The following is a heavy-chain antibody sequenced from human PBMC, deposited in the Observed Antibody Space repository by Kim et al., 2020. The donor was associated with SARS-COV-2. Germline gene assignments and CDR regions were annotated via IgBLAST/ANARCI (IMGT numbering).Heavy chain of an antibody. J-gene: IGHJ6*02. Sequence: GGSLRLSCAASGFTFSSYAMSWVRQATGKGLEWVSAISGSGGSTYYADSVKGRFTISRDNSKNTLYLQMNSLRAEDTAVYYCAKEGIIKWELLKYYYYYGMDVWGQGTTVTVSS. CDR2: ISGSGGST. D-gene: IGHD1-26*01. CDR1: GFTFSSYA. CDR3: AKEGIIKWELLKYYYYYGMDV. V-gene: IGHV3-23*01.